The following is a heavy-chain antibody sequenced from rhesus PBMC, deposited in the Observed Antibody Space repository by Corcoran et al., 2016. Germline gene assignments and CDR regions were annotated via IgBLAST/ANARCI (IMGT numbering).Heavy chain of an antibody. Sequence: EVQLVESGGGVAKPGGSLRLSCAASGFTFSDYYMYWVRQASGKGLGWVSRVGNGGSSTWSAESVKGRFTNSRENAKSTLNLHMDSLGAEDTAVYYCARALSSKYDYFDYWGQGVLVTVSS. V-gene: IGHV3-59*01. J-gene: IGHJ4*01. D-gene: IGHD4-23*01. CDR3: ARALSSKYDYFDY. CDR1: GFTFSDYY. CDR2: VGNGGSST.